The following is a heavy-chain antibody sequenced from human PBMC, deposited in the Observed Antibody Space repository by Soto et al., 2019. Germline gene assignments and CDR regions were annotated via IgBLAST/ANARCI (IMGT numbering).Heavy chain of an antibody. CDR1: GYTFTSYA. J-gene: IGHJ4*02. Sequence: GASVKVSCKASGYTFTSYAMHWVRQAPGQRLEWMGWINADNGNTKYAQKLQGRVTMTTDTSTSTAYMELRSLRSDDTAVYYCARVEWGTGTSGFFDYWGQGTLVTVSS. CDR2: INADNGNT. CDR3: ARVEWGTGTSGFFDY. D-gene: IGHD1-7*01. V-gene: IGHV1-3*01.